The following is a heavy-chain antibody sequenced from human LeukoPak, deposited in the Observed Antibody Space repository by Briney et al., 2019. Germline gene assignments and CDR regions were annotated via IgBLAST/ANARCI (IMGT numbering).Heavy chain of an antibody. J-gene: IGHJ6*03. CDR2: IRSKYYGGTT. CDR3: TGTSSEVTTHYYYYYMDV. V-gene: IGHV3-49*04. Sequence: GGSLRLSCTASGFTFGDYDMSWVRQAPGKGLEWVGFIRSKYYGGTTEYAASVKGRFTISRDDSKIIAYLQMDSPKTEDTAVYYCTGTSSEVTTHYYYYYMDVWGKGTTVTVSS. CDR1: GFTFGDYD. D-gene: IGHD3-22*01.